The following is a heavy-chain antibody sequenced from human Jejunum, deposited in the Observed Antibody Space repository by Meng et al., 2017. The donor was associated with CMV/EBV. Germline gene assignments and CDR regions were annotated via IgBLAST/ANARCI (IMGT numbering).Heavy chain of an antibody. Sequence: SGFTFRTFALSWVRQAPGKGLEWLSSIIPGSHRTFYADSVEGRFTISRDNSKNTLFLQMNSLRAEDTAIYYCAKGSTTGTTASDYWGQGTLVTVSS. J-gene: IGHJ4*02. CDR1: GFTFRTFA. CDR2: IIPGSHRT. CDR3: AKGSTTGTTASDY. D-gene: IGHD1-1*01. V-gene: IGHV3-23*01.